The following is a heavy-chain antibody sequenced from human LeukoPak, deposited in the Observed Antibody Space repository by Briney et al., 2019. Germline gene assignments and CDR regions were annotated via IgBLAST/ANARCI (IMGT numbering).Heavy chain of an antibody. CDR3: ARLFSAPPGGFDY. CDR2: IYPGDSDT. J-gene: IGHJ4*02. CDR1: GYRFTSYW. D-gene: IGHD3-16*01. V-gene: IGHV5-51*01. Sequence: GESLKISCKGSGYRFTSYWIGWVRQLPGKGLDWMGIIYPGDSDTRYSPSFQGQVTISADKSINTAYLQWSGLKASDTAIYYCARLFSAPPGGFDYWGQGTPVTVSS.